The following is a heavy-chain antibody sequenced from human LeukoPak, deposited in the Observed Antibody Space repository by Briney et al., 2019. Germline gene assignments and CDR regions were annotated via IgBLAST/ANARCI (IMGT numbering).Heavy chain of an antibody. CDR2: INHSGST. V-gene: IGHV4-34*01. D-gene: IGHD2-2*01. J-gene: IGHJ6*02. Sequence: SETLSLTCAVYGGSFSGYYWSWIRQPPGKGLEWIGEINHSGSTNYNPSLKSRVTISVDTSKNQFSLKLSSVTAADTAVYYCARPQPYCSSTSCYGMDVWGQGTTVTVSS. CDR3: ARPQPYCSSTSCYGMDV. CDR1: GGSFSGYY.